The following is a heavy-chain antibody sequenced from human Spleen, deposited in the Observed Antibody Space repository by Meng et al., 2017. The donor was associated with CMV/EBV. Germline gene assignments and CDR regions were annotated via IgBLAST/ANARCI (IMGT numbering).Heavy chain of an antibody. J-gene: IGHJ4*02. V-gene: IGHV4-34*01. D-gene: IGHD3-22*01. CDR2: INHSGST. Sequence: SETLSLTCAVYGGSFSGYYWSWIRQPPGKGLEWIGEINHSGSTNYNPSLKSRVTISVDTSKNQFSLKLSSVTAADTAVYYCVRVTPVDYYDTSGRADYWGQGTLVTVSS. CDR3: VRVTPVDYYDTSGRADY. CDR1: GGSFSGYY.